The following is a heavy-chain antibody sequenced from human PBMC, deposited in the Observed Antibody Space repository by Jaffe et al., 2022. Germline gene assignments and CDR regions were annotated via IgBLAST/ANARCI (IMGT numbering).Heavy chain of an antibody. D-gene: IGHD2-15*01. J-gene: IGHJ5*02. Sequence: QVQLVQSGAEVKKPGASVKVSCKASGYTFTGYYMHWVRQAPGQGLEWMGRINPNSGGTNYAQKFQGRVTMTRDTSISTAYMELSRLRSDDTAVYYCARDKGRGGNIVVVVAATLGSVWFDPWGQGTLVTVSS. CDR3: ARDKGRGGNIVVVVAATLGSVWFDP. V-gene: IGHV1-2*06. CDR2: INPNSGGT. CDR1: GYTFTGYY.